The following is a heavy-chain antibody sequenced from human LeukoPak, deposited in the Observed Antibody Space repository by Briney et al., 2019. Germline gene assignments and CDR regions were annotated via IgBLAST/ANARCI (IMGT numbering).Heavy chain of an antibody. J-gene: IGHJ6*04. D-gene: IGHD3-10*01. CDR3: AREMVYRFGELLWNLSDYYYYGMDV. CDR1: GFTFSSYG. Sequence: GGSLRLSCAASGFTFSSYGMHWVRQAPGKGLEWVAVIWYDGSNKYYADSVKGRFTISRDNSKNTLYLQMNSLRAEDTAVYYCAREMVYRFGELLWNLSDYYYYGMDVWGKGTTVTVSS. V-gene: IGHV3-33*01. CDR2: IWYDGSNK.